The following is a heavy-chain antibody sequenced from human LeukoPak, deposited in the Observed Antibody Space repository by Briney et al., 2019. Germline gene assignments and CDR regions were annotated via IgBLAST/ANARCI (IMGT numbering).Heavy chain of an antibody. J-gene: IGHJ4*02. D-gene: IGHD3-16*02. CDR2: IIPIFGTA. V-gene: IGHV1-69*13. CDR1: GGTFSSYA. CDR3: AREITFGGVIVLGYYFDY. Sequence: SVKVSCKASGGTFSSYAISWARQAPGQGLEWMGGIIPIFGTANYAQKFQGRVTITADESTSTAYMELSSLRSEDTAVYYCAREITFGGVIVLGYYFDYWGQGTLVTVSS.